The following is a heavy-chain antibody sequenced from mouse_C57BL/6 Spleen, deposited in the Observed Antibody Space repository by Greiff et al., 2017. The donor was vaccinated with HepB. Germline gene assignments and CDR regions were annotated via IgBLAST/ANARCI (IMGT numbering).Heavy chain of an antibody. CDR3: ARWGLRHAMDY. J-gene: IGHJ4*01. Sequence: VQLQQSGAELVRPGASVKLSCKASGYTFTDYYINWVKQRPGQGLEWIARIYPGSGNTYYNEKFKGKATLTAEKSSSTAYMQLSSLTSEDSAVYFCARWGLRHAMDYWGQGTSVTVSS. CDR1: GYTFTDYY. CDR2: IYPGSGNT. V-gene: IGHV1-76*01. D-gene: IGHD2-4*01.